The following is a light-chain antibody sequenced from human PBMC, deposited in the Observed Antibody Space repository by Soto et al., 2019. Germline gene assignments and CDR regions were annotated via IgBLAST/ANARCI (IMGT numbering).Light chain of an antibody. CDR2: KAS. CDR3: QHSNSYSWT. V-gene: IGKV1-5*03. CDR1: QSISSW. Sequence: DIQMTQSPSTLSASVGDRVTITCRASQSISSWLAWYQQKPGKAPKLLIYKASSLESGVPSRFSGSGSGTVFPLTISSLQPDDFATYFCQHSNSYSWTFGQGTKVEI. J-gene: IGKJ1*01.